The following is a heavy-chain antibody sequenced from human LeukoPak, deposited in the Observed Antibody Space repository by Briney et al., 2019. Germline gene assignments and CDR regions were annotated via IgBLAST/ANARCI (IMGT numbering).Heavy chain of an antibody. D-gene: IGHD3-9*01. J-gene: IGHJ3*01. CDR1: GGSISSSSYY. V-gene: IGHV4-39*01. Sequence: SETLSLTCTVSGGSISSSSYYWGWIRQPPGKGLERIGSIYYSGSTYYNPSLKSRVTISVDTSKNQFSLKLSSVTAADTAVYYCAGGRYFDWLDDAFDVWGQGTMVTVSS. CDR3: AGGRYFDWLDDAFDV. CDR2: IYYSGST.